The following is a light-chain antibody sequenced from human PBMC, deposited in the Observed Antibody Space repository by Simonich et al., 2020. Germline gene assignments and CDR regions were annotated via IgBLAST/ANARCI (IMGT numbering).Light chain of an antibody. V-gene: IGLV5-45*01. CDR2: YKSDSDK. CDR3: MIWHSSAWV. J-gene: IGLJ3*02. Sequence: QAVLTQPASLSASPGASASLTCTLRSGINVGTYRIYWYQQKPGSPPQYLLRYKSDSDKQQGAGVPSRFSASQDASANAGILLISGLQSEDEADYYCMIWHSSAWVFGGGTKLTVL. CDR1: SGINVGTYR.